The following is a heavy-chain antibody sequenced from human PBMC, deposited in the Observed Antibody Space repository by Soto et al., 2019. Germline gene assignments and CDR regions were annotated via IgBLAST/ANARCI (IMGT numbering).Heavy chain of an antibody. Sequence: ASVKVSCKASGYTFTSYDINWVRQATGQGLEWMGWMNPNSGNTGYAQKFQGRVTMTRNTSISTAYMELSSLRSEDTAVYYCARGEYSSSSLYYYYYMDVWGKGTTVTVSS. V-gene: IGHV1-8*01. D-gene: IGHD6-6*01. CDR1: GYTFTSYD. J-gene: IGHJ6*03. CDR3: ARGEYSSSSLYYYYYMDV. CDR2: MNPNSGNT.